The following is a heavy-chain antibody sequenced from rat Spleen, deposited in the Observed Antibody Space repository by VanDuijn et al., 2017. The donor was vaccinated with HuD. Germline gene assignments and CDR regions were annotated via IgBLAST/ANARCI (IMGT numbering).Heavy chain of an antibody. Sequence: EVQLQESGPGLVKPSQSLSLTCSVIGYSITSSLRWIWIRKLPGNKLEWMGYINSAGSTVYNPSLKSRISITRDTSKNQFFLQVNSVSTEDTATYYCATSEGVHYYLPFAYWGQGTLVTVSS. V-gene: IGHV3-3*01. D-gene: IGHD1-1*01. CDR1: GYSITSSLR. CDR2: INSAGST. J-gene: IGHJ3*01. CDR3: ATSEGVHYYLPFAY.